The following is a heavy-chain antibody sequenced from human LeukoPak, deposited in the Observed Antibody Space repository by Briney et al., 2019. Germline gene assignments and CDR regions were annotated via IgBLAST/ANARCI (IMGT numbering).Heavy chain of an antibody. Sequence: ASVRVSCKASGYIFTTYYIHWVRHAPGQGLEWMGVINPGGGSTSYAPKLQGRVTMTRDTSTSTVYVELSSLTSEDTAVYYCARGTLANRYYFDYWGQGTLVTVSS. V-gene: IGHV1-46*04. CDR2: INPGGGST. CDR3: ARGTLANRYYFDY. D-gene: IGHD1-14*01. J-gene: IGHJ4*02. CDR1: GYIFTTYY.